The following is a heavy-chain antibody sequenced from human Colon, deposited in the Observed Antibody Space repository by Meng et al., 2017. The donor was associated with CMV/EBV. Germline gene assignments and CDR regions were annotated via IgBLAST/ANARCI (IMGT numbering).Heavy chain of an antibody. V-gene: IGHV1-18*01. J-gene: IGHJ4*02. CDR3: ARGRPNWSGVLDY. Sequence: QVTPVQLGAEVKGPGASLLVSCRSSGYTFTSYGINWVRQAPGQGLEWMGWISGSTGYTNRAQKFQGRVTMTTDTSTSTAYLALTSLTSNDTAVYYCARGRPNWSGVLDYWGQGTLVTVSS. D-gene: IGHD1-1*01. CDR2: ISGSTGYT. CDR1: GYTFTSYG.